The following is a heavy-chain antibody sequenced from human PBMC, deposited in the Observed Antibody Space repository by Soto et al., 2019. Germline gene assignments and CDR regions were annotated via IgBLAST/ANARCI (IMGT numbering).Heavy chain of an antibody. CDR3: ARKIYCMDV. Sequence: SETLSLTCAVSGGSVISSNNWWIWVRQPPGKGLEWIGEIHHSGSTNYNPSLKSRVTISVDKSKNQFSLKLDSVTAADTAVYYCARKIYCMDVWGQGTTVTVSS. J-gene: IGHJ6*02. CDR1: GGSVISSNNW. CDR2: IHHSGST. V-gene: IGHV4-4*02.